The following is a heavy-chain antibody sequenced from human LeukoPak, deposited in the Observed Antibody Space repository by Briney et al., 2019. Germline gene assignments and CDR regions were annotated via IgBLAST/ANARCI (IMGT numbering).Heavy chain of an antibody. Sequence: KTSETLSLTCAVYGGSFSGYYWSWIRQPPGKGLEWIGEINHSGSTNYNPSLKSRVTISVDTSKNQFSLKLSSVTAADTAVYYCARDKTYYDFWSGYSDAFDIWGQGTMVTVSS. CDR2: INHSGST. CDR1: GGSFSGYY. J-gene: IGHJ3*02. D-gene: IGHD3-3*01. CDR3: ARDKTYYDFWSGYSDAFDI. V-gene: IGHV4-34*01.